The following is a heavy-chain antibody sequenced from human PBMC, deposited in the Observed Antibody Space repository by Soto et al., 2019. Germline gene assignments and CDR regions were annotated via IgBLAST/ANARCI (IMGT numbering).Heavy chain of an antibody. V-gene: IGHV1-69*13. Sequence: SVKVSCKASGGTFSSYAICWVRPAPGQVLERMGCLIPIFGTENSAQKFQGRVTMTAAESTSTSYMELRCRRSEDTAVYYCARMSYDDFWSGSYYYGMDVWG. J-gene: IGHJ6*02. CDR2: LIPIFGTE. D-gene: IGHD3-3*01. CDR3: ARMSYDDFWSGSYYYGMDV. CDR1: GGTFSSYA.